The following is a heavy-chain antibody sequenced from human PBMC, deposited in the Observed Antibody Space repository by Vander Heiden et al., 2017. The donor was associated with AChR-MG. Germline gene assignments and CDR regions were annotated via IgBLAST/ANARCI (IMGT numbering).Heavy chain of an antibody. D-gene: IGHD3-10*01. Sequence: QVQLVESGGGVVQPGRSLRLPCAASGFTFSSYAMHWVRQAPGKGLEWVAVISYDGSNKYYADSVKGRFTISRDNSKNTLYLQMNSLRAEDTAVYYCALSGARISGWFDPWGQGTLVTVSS. CDR1: GFTFSSYA. CDR2: ISYDGSNK. V-gene: IGHV3-30-3*01. CDR3: ALSGARISGWFDP. J-gene: IGHJ5*02.